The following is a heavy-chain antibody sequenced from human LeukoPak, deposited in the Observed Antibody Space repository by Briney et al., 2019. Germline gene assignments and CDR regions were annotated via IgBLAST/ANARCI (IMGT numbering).Heavy chain of an antibody. J-gene: IGHJ3*02. CDR3: ARGGGTYSAFDI. D-gene: IGHD1-26*01. CDR1: RYTFTGYY. CDR2: INPNSGGT. Sequence: ASVKVSCKASRYTFTGYYMHWVRQAPGQGLEWMGWINPNSGGTNYAQKFQGRVTMTRDTSITTAYMELSRLTSDDTAVYYCARGGGTYSAFDIWGQGTMVTVSS. V-gene: IGHV1-2*02.